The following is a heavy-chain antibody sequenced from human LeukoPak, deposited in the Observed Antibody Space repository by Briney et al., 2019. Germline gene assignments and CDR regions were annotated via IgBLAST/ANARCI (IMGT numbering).Heavy chain of an antibody. V-gene: IGHV3-48*01. CDR1: GFTFSAYN. D-gene: IGHD6-6*01. CDR2: ISSSSATI. CDR3: ARDRHVPGLYYYYMDV. J-gene: IGHJ6*03. Sequence: GGSLRLSCEGSGFTFSAYNMNWVRQAPGKGLESISYISSSSATIFYADSVKGRFTISRDNDKNSLYLQMNSLRPEDTAVYFCARDRHVPGLYYYYMDVWGKGTTVSVSS.